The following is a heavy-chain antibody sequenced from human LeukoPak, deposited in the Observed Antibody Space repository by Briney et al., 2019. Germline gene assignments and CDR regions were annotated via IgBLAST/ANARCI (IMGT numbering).Heavy chain of an antibody. CDR1: GFTFSSYT. CDR2: IGTSSTTI. Sequence: GGSLRLSCAASGFTFSSYTMNWVRQPPGKGLEWVSNIGTSSTTIYYADSVKGRFTISRDNAKNSLYLQMNSLRADDTAVCYCARFAAGGSYYYYMDVWGKGTTVTVSS. J-gene: IGHJ6*03. D-gene: IGHD6-25*01. CDR3: ARFAAGGSYYYYMDV. V-gene: IGHV3-48*01.